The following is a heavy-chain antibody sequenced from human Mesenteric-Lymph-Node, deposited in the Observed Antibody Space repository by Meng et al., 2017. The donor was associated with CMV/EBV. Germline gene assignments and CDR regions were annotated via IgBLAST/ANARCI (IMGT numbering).Heavy chain of an antibody. CDR2: IRYDGSNS. Sequence: GGSLRLSCAASGFTFSSYAMHWVRQAPGKGLEWVAFIRYDGSNSYYADSVKGRFTISRDNSKNTLYLQMNSLRAEDTAVYHCVKDRYYDSSGYNYRTGDYWGQGALVTVSS. J-gene: IGHJ4*02. V-gene: IGHV3-30*02. D-gene: IGHD3-22*01. CDR1: GFTFSSYA. CDR3: VKDRYYDSSGYNYRTGDY.